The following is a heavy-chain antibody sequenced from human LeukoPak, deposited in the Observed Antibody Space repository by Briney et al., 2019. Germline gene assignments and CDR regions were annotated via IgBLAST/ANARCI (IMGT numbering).Heavy chain of an antibody. D-gene: IGHD3-22*01. CDR1: GITFSNYG. CDR3: AIRGVVIRVILVGFYKEAYYFDS. CDR2: IGTSGGST. J-gene: IGHJ4*02. V-gene: IGHV3-23*01. Sequence: TGGSLRLSCAVSGITFSNYGMSWVRQAPGKGLEWVSYIGTSGGSTTYADSVKGRFTISRNNTKNSLYLQMNGLRAEDTAVYFCAIRGVVIRVILVGFYKEAYYFDSWGQGALVTVSS.